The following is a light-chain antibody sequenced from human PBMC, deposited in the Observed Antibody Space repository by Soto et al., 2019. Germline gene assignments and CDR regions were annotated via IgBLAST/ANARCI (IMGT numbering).Light chain of an antibody. Sequence: EIVLTQSPGTLSLSPGERATLSCRASQSISSTYLAWYQHKPGQAPRLLIYDASNRATGIPARFSGSGSGTDFTLIISRLEPEDFAVYYCQQYGRSPPWTFGQGTKVDIK. J-gene: IGKJ1*01. CDR3: QQYGRSPPWT. CDR2: DAS. V-gene: IGKV3-20*01. CDR1: QSISSTY.